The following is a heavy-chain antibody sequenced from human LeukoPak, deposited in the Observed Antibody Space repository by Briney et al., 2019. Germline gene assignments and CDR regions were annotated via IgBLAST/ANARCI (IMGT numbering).Heavy chain of an antibody. CDR3: ARPSNVSLWFGELSPIDY. CDR2: INAGNGNT. J-gene: IGHJ4*02. V-gene: IGHV1-3*01. CDR1: GYTFTSYA. Sequence: ASVKVSCKASGYTFTSYAMHWVRQAPGQRLEWMGWINAGNGNTKYSQKFQGRVTITRDTSASTAYMELSSLRSEDTAVYYCARPSNVSLWFGELSPIDYWGQGTLVTVSS. D-gene: IGHD3-10*01.